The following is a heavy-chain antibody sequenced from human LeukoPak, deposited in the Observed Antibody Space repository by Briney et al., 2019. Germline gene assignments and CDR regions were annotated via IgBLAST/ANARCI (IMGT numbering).Heavy chain of an antibody. V-gene: IGHV1-8*01. CDR3: ARQILYSSSWYYWFDP. J-gene: IGHJ5*02. D-gene: IGHD6-13*01. CDR1: GYTFTSYD. CDR2: MNPNSGNT. Sequence: ASVKVSCKASGYTFTSYDINWVRQATGQGLEWMGWMNPNSGNTGYAQKFQGRVTMTRNTSISTAYMELSSLRSEDTAVYYCARQILYSSSWYYWFDPWGQGTLVTVSS.